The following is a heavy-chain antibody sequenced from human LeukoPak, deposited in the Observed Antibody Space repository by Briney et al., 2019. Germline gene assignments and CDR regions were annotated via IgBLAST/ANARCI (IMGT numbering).Heavy chain of an antibody. J-gene: IGHJ3*02. CDR2: IYYSGST. CDR3: ARACGGDCYSVAFDI. CDR1: GGSVSSGSYY. Sequence: SETLSLTCTVSGGSVSSGSYYWSWIRQPPGKGLEWIGYIYYSGSTNYNPSLKSRVTISVDTSKNQFSLKLSSVTAADTAVYYCARACGGDCYSVAFDIWGQGTMVTVSS. D-gene: IGHD2-21*02. V-gene: IGHV4-61*01.